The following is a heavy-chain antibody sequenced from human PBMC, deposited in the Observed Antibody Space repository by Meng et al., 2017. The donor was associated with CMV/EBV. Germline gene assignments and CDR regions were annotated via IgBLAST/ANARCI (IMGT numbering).Heavy chain of an antibody. CDR2: IIPILGIA. J-gene: IGHJ4*02. CDR1: GGTFSSYA. V-gene: IGHV1-69*10. D-gene: IGHD1-26*01. CDR3: ARHARSGSQTPDY. Sequence: KASGGTFSSYAISWVRQAPGQGLEWMGGIIPILGIANYAQKFQGRVTITADKSTSTVYMELSSLRSEDTAVYYCARHARSGSQTPDYWGQGTLVTVSS.